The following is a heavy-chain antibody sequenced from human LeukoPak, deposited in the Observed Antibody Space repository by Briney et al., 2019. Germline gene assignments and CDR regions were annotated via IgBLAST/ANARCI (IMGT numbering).Heavy chain of an antibody. Sequence: ASVKVSCKASGYTFIGHYMHWVRQAPGQGLEWMGWINPNSGGTNYAQKFQGRVTMTRDTSIDTAHMELSSLRSDDTAVYYCARGPTSLPHSDHWGQGTLVTVSS. D-gene: IGHD2/OR15-2a*01. J-gene: IGHJ4*02. CDR1: GYTFIGHY. V-gene: IGHV1-2*02. CDR3: ARGPTSLPHSDH. CDR2: INPNSGGT.